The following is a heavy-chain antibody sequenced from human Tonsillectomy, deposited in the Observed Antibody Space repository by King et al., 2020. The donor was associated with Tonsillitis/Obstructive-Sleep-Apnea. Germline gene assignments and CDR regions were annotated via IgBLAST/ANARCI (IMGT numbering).Heavy chain of an antibody. D-gene: IGHD2-2*01. CDR2: INHSGST. J-gene: IGHJ6*03. V-gene: IGHV4-34*01. Sequence: VQLQQWGAGLLKPSETLSLTCGVYGGSFSGYYWSWIRQPPGKGLEWIGEINHSGSTDYNSSLTSRVTISRDTSKNQFSLRLTSVNAADTAVYYCGTNAGDYYYYMDVWGKGTTVTVSS. CDR3: GTNAGDYYYYMDV. CDR1: GGSFSGYY.